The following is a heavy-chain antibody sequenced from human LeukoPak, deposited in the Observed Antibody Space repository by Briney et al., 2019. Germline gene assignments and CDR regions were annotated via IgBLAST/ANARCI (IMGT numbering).Heavy chain of an antibody. J-gene: IGHJ4*02. D-gene: IGHD6-6*01. CDR1: GGSISRTSYY. Sequence: SETLSLTCTVSGGSISRTSYYWGWLRQPPGTGLEWIGSIYYSGSTYYNPSLKSRVTISVDTSKNQFSLKLSSVTAADTAVYYCARQDGSSAPPFNYWGRGTLVTVSS. CDR3: ARQDGSSAPPFNY. CDR2: IYYSGST. V-gene: IGHV4-39*01.